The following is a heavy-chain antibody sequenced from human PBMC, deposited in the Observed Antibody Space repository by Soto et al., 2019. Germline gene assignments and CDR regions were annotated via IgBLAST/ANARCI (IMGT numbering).Heavy chain of an antibody. D-gene: IGHD3-3*01. CDR3: ARAGTTFFGLLPHFDS. CDR2: TFFRSKWYN. J-gene: IGHJ4*02. Sequence: SQTLSLTCAISGDTVSTTTTAWDCISHSRSRCLEWLGRTFFRSKWYNDYAESVKGRIIISPDTSKNQFSLQLTSVTPEDAGVYYCARAGTTFFGLLPHFDSWGQGVLVTVSS. CDR1: GDTVSTTTTA. V-gene: IGHV6-1*01.